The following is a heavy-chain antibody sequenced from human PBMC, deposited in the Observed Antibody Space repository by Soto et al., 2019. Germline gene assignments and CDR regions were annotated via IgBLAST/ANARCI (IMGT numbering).Heavy chain of an antibody. CDR2: IYYSGST. Sequence: SETLSLTCAVSGGSISSGGYSWSWIRQPPGKGLEWIGYIYYSGSTYYNPSLKSRVTISVDTSKNQFSLNLSSVTAADTAVYYCARVALRLNYYDSSGYYPDAFDIWGQGTMVTVSS. CDR1: GGSISSGGYS. V-gene: IGHV4-30-4*08. J-gene: IGHJ3*02. CDR3: ARVALRLNYYDSSGYYPDAFDI. D-gene: IGHD3-22*01.